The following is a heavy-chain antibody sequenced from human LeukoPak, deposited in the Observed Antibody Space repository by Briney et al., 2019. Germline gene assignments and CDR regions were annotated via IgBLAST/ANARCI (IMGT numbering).Heavy chain of an antibody. D-gene: IGHD3-22*01. CDR1: GYTFTSYY. Sequence: GASVKVSCKASGYTFTSYYMHWVRQAPGQGLEWMGIINPSGGSTSYAQKFQGRVTMTRDTSTSTVYMELSSLRSEDTAVYYCAYERTSYDSSGYHWGQGTLVTVSS. V-gene: IGHV1-46*01. J-gene: IGHJ5*02. CDR2: INPSGGST. CDR3: AYERTSYDSSGYH.